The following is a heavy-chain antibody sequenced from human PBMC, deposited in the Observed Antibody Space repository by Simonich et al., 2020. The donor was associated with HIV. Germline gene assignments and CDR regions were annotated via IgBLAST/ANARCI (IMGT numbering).Heavy chain of an antibody. CDR2: INSSGYTL. J-gene: IGHJ4*02. V-gene: IGHV3-11*01. Sequence: AQGKGLECISYINSSGYTLYYADSVQGRFTISRANAKNSLYLQMNSQKGEDTAGYYCARDPLYSYGDEHFDYWGQGTLVTVSS. CDR3: ARDPLYSYGDEHFDY. D-gene: IGHD5-18*01.